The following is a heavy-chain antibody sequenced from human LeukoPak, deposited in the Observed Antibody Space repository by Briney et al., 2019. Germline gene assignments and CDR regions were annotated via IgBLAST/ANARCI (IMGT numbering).Heavy chain of an antibody. CDR3: ARGGGSPRN. CDR2: IYFTGTT. D-gene: IGHD3-10*01. J-gene: IGHJ4*02. CDR1: GGSINNHY. Sequence: PSETLSLTCTVSGGSINNHYWSWIRQPPGMRLEWVGYIYFTGTTNYNPSLKSRVTISLDKSKNQFSLKLSSVTATDTAIYYCARGGGSPRNWGQGTLVTVSS. V-gene: IGHV4-59*11.